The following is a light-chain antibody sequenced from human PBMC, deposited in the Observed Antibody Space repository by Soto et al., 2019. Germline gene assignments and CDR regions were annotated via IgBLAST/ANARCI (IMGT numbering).Light chain of an antibody. J-gene: IGKJ4*01. V-gene: IGKV1-33*01. CDR2: DAS. Sequence: DIQMTQSPSSLSASLGDRVTITCQASQDISNSLNWYQQKPGKAPKLLIYDASSLEMGVPSRFSGSGSGTNFTFTINSLQPEDLATYYCQQHDYLPLTFGGGTKVAI. CDR3: QQHDYLPLT. CDR1: QDISNS.